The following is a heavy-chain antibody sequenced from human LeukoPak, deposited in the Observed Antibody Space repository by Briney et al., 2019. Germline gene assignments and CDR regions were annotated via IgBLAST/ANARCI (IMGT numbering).Heavy chain of an antibody. CDR3: AKSYSYGNKNHFDY. D-gene: IGHD5-18*01. Sequence: PGGSLRLSCAASGFTFSSYAMSWVRQAPGKGLEWVSAISGSGGSTYYADSVKGRFTISRDNSKNTLHLQMNSLRAEDTAVYYCAKSYSYGNKNHFDYWGQGTLVTVSS. CDR2: ISGSGGST. J-gene: IGHJ4*02. V-gene: IGHV3-23*01. CDR1: GFTFSSYA.